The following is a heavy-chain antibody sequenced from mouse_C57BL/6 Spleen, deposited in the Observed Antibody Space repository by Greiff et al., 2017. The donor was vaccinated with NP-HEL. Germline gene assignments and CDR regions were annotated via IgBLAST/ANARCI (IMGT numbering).Heavy chain of an antibody. J-gene: IGHJ2*01. CDR1: GFTFSSYG. D-gene: IGHD1-1*01. Sequence: DVHLVESGGDLVKPGGSLKLSCAASGFTFSSYGMSWVRQTPDKRLEWVATISSGGSYTYYPDSVKGRFTISRDNAKNTLYLQMSSLKSEDTAMYYCARVYGSRTHDYWGQGTTLTVSS. CDR2: ISSGGSYT. CDR3: ARVYGSRTHDY. V-gene: IGHV5-6*01.